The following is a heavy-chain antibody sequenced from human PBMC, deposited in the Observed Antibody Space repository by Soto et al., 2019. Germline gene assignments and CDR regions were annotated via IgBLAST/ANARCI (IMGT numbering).Heavy chain of an antibody. CDR3: ARTSMQSRGYSYGHGGMDV. D-gene: IGHD5-18*01. CDR2: IDPSDSYT. V-gene: IGHV5-10-1*01. Sequence: PGESLKISCKGSGYSFTSYWISWVRQMPGKGLEWMGRIDPSDSYTNYSPSFQGHFTISADKSISTAYLQWSSLKASDTAMYYCARTSMQSRGYSYGHGGMDVWGQGTTVTVSS. CDR1: GYSFTSYW. J-gene: IGHJ6*02.